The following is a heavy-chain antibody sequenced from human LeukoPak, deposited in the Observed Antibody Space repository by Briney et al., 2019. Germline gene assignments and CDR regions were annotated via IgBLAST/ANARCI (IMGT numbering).Heavy chain of an antibody. D-gene: IGHD6-19*01. CDR1: GGTFSSYA. CDR3: ARSRSGWYLRGSDAFDI. J-gene: IGHJ3*02. CDR2: IIPIFGTA. V-gene: IGHV1-69*05. Sequence: GASVKVSCKASGGTFSSYAISWVRQAPGQGLEWMGGIIPIFGTANYAQKFQGRVTMTRNTSISTAYMELSSLRSEDTAVYYCARSRSGWYLRGSDAFDIWGQGTMVTVSS.